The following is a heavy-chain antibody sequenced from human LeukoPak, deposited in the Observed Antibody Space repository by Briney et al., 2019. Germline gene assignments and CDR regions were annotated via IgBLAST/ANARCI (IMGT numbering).Heavy chain of an antibody. J-gene: IGHJ4*02. CDR2: IYYSGST. CDR3: ARARLTYSSGVFDY. D-gene: IGHD6-19*01. V-gene: IGHV4-39*07. Sequence: PSETLSLTCTVSGGSISSSSYYWGWIRQPPGKGLEWIGNIYYSGSTYYNPSLKSRVTISADTSKNQFSLKLSSVTAADTAVYYCARARLTYSSGVFDYWGQGTLVTVSS. CDR1: GGSISSSSYY.